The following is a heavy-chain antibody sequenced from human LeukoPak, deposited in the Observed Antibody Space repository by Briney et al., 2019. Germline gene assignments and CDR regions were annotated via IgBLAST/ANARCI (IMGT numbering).Heavy chain of an antibody. D-gene: IGHD3-22*01. Sequence: PGRSLRLSCAASGFTFSSYAMHWVRQAPGKGLEWVAVISYDGSNKYYADSVKGRFTISRDNSKNTLYLQMNSLRAEDTAVYYCARDASSYYYDSSGYYWPEYFDYWGQGTLVTVSS. CDR3: ARDASSYYYDSSGYYWPEYFDY. CDR1: GFTFSSYA. J-gene: IGHJ4*02. CDR2: ISYDGSNK. V-gene: IGHV3-30-3*01.